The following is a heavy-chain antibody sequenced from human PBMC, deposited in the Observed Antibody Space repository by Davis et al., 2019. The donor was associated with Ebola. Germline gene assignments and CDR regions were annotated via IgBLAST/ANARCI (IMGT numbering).Heavy chain of an antibody. CDR1: GFTFSDYY. V-gene: IGHV4-34*01. J-gene: IGHJ5*02. Sequence: GSLRLSCVASGFTFSDYYMSWIRQAPGKGLEWIANIYYSGSTQYNPSLKSRVTISVDTSKNQFSLKLNSVTAADTAVYYCARSITMVRGVIPWFDPWGQGTLVTVSA. D-gene: IGHD3-10*01. CDR3: ARSITMVRGVIPWFDP. CDR2: IYYSGST.